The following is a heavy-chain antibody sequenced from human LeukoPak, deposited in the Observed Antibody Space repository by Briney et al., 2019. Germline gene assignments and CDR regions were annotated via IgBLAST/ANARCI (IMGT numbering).Heavy chain of an antibody. V-gene: IGHV5-51*01. J-gene: IGHJ5*02. Sequence: GESLKISCKASGYSFTAYGIGWVRQMPGQGLGWMGIIYPGDSDTRYHPSLQGQVTMSVDKSSSTAYLQWSSLKASDTAMYYCARRRTYDSSSDSDFDRWGQGTLVTVS. D-gene: IGHD3-22*01. CDR3: ARRRTYDSSSDSDFDR. CDR2: IYPGDSDT. CDR1: GYSFTAYG.